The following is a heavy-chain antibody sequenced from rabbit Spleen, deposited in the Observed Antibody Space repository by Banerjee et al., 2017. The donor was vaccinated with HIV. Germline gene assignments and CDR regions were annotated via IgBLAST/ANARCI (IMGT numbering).Heavy chain of an antibody. J-gene: IGHJ4*01. D-gene: IGHD1-1*01. CDR3: ARSGYVGGDYTWDL. CDR2: IYAGSSGST. CDR1: GFSFSSNYY. V-gene: IGHV1S45*01. Sequence: QEQLVESGGGLVQPEGSLTLTCTASGFSFSSNYYMCWVRQAPGKGLEWIGCIYAGSSGSTYYASWAKGRFTISKTSSTTVTLQLTSLPAADTATYFCARSGYVGGDYTWDLWGPGTLVTVS.